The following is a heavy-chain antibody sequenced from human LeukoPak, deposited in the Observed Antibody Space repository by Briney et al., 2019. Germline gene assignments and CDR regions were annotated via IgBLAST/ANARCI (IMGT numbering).Heavy chain of an antibody. Sequence: PGRSLRLSCAASGFIFSTYGMHWVRQAPGRGLEWLAVVSNDGSNKYYPDSVKGRLTISRDNSKNTLYLQMNSLRAEDTAVYYCAKSHTSSGYYSFFDHWGQGTLVTVSS. CDR1: GFIFSTYG. D-gene: IGHD3-22*01. J-gene: IGHJ4*02. CDR2: VSNDGSNK. V-gene: IGHV3-30*18. CDR3: AKSHTSSGYYSFFDH.